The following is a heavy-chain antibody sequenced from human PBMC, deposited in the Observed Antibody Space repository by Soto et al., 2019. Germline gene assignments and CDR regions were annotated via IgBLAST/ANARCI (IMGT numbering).Heavy chain of an antibody. J-gene: IGHJ4*02. CDR1: GFTFSRYS. CDR2: ISSTTNYI. V-gene: IGHV3-21*01. Sequence: GGSLRLSCAASGFTFSRYSMNWVRQAPGKGLEWVSSISSTTNYIYYADSMKGRFTVSRDNAKNSVYLDMNSMSAEDTAVYYCARESEDLTSNFDYWGQGTLVTVSS. CDR3: ARESEDLTSNFDY.